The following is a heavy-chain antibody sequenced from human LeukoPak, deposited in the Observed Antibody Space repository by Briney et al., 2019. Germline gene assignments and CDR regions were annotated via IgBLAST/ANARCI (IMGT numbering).Heavy chain of an antibody. CDR2: IYHSGAT. Sequence: ASETLSLTCAVSGGSISSSSSNCWTWVRQPPGKGLEWIGEIYHSGATNYNPSLKGRVTMLLDKSKNQFSLKLNSVTAADTAVYYCARNGGNSDFDYWGQGTLVTVSS. CDR1: GGSISSSSSNC. J-gene: IGHJ4*02. CDR3: ARNGGNSDFDY. V-gene: IGHV4-4*02. D-gene: IGHD4-23*01.